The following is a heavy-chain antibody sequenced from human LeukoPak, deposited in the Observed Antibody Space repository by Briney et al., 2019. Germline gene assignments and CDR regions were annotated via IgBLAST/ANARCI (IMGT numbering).Heavy chain of an antibody. D-gene: IGHD3-22*01. J-gene: IGHJ4*02. Sequence: ASGTVCFTASGYTFTSYAMNWVRQAPGQGLEWMGLINTNNGNPTYSQGFTGRFVFSLDTSVSTAYLQISSLKAEDTAVHYCARGDIWYYYDSSGYYHLHYWGQGTLVRVSS. CDR3: ARGDIWYYYDSSGYYHLHY. CDR2: INTNNGNP. V-gene: IGHV7-4-1*02. CDR1: GYTFTSYA.